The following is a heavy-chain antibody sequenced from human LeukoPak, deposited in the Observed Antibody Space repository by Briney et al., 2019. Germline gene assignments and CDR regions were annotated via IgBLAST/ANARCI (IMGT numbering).Heavy chain of an antibody. CDR1: GYTFSSYG. D-gene: IGHD4/OR15-4a*01. CDR3: ARRNYGADYNGMDV. Sequence: ASVKVSCKASGYTFSSYGINWVRLAPGRGPEWMASINPQKRDTHYAQNFQGRVTVTAGTSTNTAYMELRSLRSDDTAIYYCARRNYGADYNGMDVRGQGTTVTVSS. J-gene: IGHJ6*02. V-gene: IGHV1-18*01. CDR2: INPQKRDT.